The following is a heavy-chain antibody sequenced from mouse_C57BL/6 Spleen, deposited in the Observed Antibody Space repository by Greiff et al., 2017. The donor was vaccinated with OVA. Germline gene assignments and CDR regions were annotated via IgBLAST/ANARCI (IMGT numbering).Heavy chain of an antibody. D-gene: IGHD2-5*01. Sequence: EVQLQQSGAELVRPGASVKLSCTASGFNITDYYMHWVKQRPEQGLEWIGRIDPEDGDTAYAPKFQGKATMTADTSSNTAYLQLSSLTSEDTAVYYCTPYSNSFAYWGQGTLVTVSA. CDR1: GFNITDYY. V-gene: IGHV14-1*01. CDR3: TPYSNSFAY. CDR2: IDPEDGDT. J-gene: IGHJ3*01.